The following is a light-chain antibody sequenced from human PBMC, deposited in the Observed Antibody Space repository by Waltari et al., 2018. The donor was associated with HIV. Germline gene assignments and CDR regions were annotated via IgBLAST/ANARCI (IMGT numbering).Light chain of an antibody. V-gene: IGKV4-1*01. CDR3: QQYDSTPLT. Sequence: DIVMTKSPDSLAVSLGERATINCKSRQSVLYSSNNKTYLAWYQQRPGQAPKLLIYWASTRGSGVPDRFSGSGSGTDFTLTISSLQAEDAAVYYCQQYDSTPLTFGGGTKVEI. J-gene: IGKJ4*01. CDR1: QSVLYSSNNKTY. CDR2: WAS.